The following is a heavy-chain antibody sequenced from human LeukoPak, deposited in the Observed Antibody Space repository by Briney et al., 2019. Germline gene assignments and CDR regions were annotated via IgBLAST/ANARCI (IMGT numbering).Heavy chain of an antibody. CDR2: ISAYNGNT. V-gene: IGHV1-18*04. D-gene: IGHD3-9*01. CDR1: GYTFTSYG. Sequence: VASVKVSSKASGYTFTSYGISWVRQAPGQGLEWMGWISAYNGNTNYAQKLQGRVTMTTDTSTSTAYMELRSLRSDDTAVYYCARGRNYDILTGYSNWFDPWGQGTLVTVSS. J-gene: IGHJ5*02. CDR3: ARGRNYDILTGYSNWFDP.